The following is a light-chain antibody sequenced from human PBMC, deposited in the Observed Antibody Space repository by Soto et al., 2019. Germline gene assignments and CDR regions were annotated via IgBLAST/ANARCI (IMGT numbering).Light chain of an antibody. CDR1: SSDVGGYNY. V-gene: IGLV2-8*01. CDR2: EVS. J-gene: IGLJ1*01. Sequence: QSVLTQPPSASGSPGQSVTISCTGTSSDVGGYNYVSWYQQHPGKAPKLMIYEVSERPSGVPDRFSGSKSGNTASLTVSGLQAEDEADYYCTSYAGSNNFFYVFGTGTKVTV. CDR3: TSYAGSNNFFYV.